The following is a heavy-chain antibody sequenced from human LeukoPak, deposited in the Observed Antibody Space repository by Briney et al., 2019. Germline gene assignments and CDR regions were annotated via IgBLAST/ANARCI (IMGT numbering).Heavy chain of an antibody. J-gene: IGHJ4*02. V-gene: IGHV3-23*01. CDR1: GFTFSNYA. CDR3: AKEMSSRYSGTFAY. Sequence: GGSLRLSCAASGFTFSNYAMSWVRQAPGEGLEWVSTISGSNSTYYADSVKGRFTISRDNSKNTLSLQMNSLRVEDTAVYYCAKEMSSRYSGTFAYWGQGTLVTVSS. CDR2: ISGSNST. D-gene: IGHD1-26*01.